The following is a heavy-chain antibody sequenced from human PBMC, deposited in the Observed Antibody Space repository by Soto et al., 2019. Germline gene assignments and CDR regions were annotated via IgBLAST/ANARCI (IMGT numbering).Heavy chain of an antibody. CDR3: ARDYGGEQSLVLVD. J-gene: IGHJ4*02. Sequence: GGSLRLSCAASGFTFSSSTMNWVRQAPGKGLEWVSSISGSSNYIYYADSVKGRFTISRDNAKNSLFLQMNNLRAEDTAVYYCARDYGGEQSLVLVDWGQGTLVTVSS. CDR1: GFTFSSST. CDR2: ISGSSNYI. V-gene: IGHV3-21*01. D-gene: IGHD1-7*01.